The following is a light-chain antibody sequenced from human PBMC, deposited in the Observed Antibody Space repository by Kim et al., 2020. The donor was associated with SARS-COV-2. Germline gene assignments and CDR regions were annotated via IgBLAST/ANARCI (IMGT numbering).Light chain of an antibody. CDR3: QQSYITPFT. CDR1: QSISSH. CDR2: AAS. V-gene: IGKV1-39*01. Sequence: DIQMTQSPSSLSASVGDRVTITCRTTQSISSHLNWYQQKPGRAPKLLISAASTLQGGVPSRFSGSGSETDFTLTISSLQPEDFATYFCQQSYITPFTFVPGTKVGIK. J-gene: IGKJ3*01.